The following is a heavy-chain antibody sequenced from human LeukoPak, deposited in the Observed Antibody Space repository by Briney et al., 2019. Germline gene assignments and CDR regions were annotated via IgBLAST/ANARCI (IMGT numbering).Heavy chain of an antibody. CDR2: INHSGST. Sequence: PSETLSLTCAVYGGSFSGYYWSWIRQPPGKGLEWIGEINHSGSTNYNPSLKSRVTISVDKSKNQFSLKLSSVTAADTAVYYCARDHQQLVRILDYWGQGTLVTVSS. CDR1: GGSFSGYY. J-gene: IGHJ4*02. V-gene: IGHV4-34*01. D-gene: IGHD6-6*01. CDR3: ARDHQQLVRILDY.